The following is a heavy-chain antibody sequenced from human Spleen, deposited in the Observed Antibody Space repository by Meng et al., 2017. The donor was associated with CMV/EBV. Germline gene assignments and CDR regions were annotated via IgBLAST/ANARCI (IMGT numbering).Heavy chain of an antibody. J-gene: IGHJ6*02. CDR1: GGTFSSYA. CDR2: IIPIFGTA. V-gene: IGHV1-69*05. D-gene: IGHD3-3*01. Sequence: SVKVSCKASGGTFSSYAISWVRQAPGQGLEWMGGIIPIFGTANYAQKFQGRVTITTDESTSTAYMELSSLRSEDTAVYYCARGGHPRYDFWSGYYTDYYYGMDVWGQGTTVTVSS. CDR3: ARGGHPRYDFWSGYYTDYYYGMDV.